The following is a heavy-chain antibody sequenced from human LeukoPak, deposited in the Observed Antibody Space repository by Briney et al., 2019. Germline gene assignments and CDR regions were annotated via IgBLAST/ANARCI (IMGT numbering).Heavy chain of an antibody. V-gene: IGHV3-64*02. D-gene: IGHD3-22*01. Sequence: PGGSLRLSSAASGFTFSSYPMHWVRQAPGKGPEYVSAISGNGGSTYYADSVKGRFTISRDNSKNTVYLQMGSLRPEDMAVYYCARVGYKNGGADYFDYWGQGTLVTVSS. CDR1: GFTFSSYP. J-gene: IGHJ4*02. CDR2: ISGNGGST. CDR3: ARVGYKNGGADYFDY.